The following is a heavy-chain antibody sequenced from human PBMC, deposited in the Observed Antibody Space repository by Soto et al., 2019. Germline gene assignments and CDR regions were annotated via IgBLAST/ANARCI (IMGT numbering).Heavy chain of an antibody. CDR2: IDPSDSYT. CDR3: ARRTVIEYSSSGYFDY. J-gene: IGHJ4*02. Sequence: GESLKISCKGSGYSFTSYWISWVRQMPGKGLEWMGRIDPSDSYTNYSPSFQGHVTISADKSISTAYLQWSSLKASDTAMYYCARRTVIEYSSSGYFDYWGQGTLVTVSS. CDR1: GYSFTSYW. V-gene: IGHV5-10-1*01. D-gene: IGHD6-6*01.